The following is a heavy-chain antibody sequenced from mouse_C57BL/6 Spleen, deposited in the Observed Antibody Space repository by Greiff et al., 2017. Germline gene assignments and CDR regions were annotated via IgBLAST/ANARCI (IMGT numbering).Heavy chain of an antibody. CDR1: GFTFSSYA. Sequence: EVMLVESGEGLVKPGGSLKLSCAASGFTFSSYAMSWVRQTPEKRLEWVGNISSGDNYIYYAENVKGRFTITRDNARNTLYLQMSSLKSEDTAMYYCTRETTEEAMDYWGQGTSVTVSS. V-gene: IGHV5-9-1*02. CDR3: TRETTEEAMDY. J-gene: IGHJ4*01. D-gene: IGHD1-1*01. CDR2: ISSGDNYI.